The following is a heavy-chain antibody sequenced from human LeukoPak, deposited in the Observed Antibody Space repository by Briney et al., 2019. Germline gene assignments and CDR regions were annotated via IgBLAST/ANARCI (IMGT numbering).Heavy chain of an antibody. J-gene: IGHJ3*02. D-gene: IGHD6-13*01. CDR1: GFTFSSYA. CDR2: ISYDGSNK. Sequence: GGSLRLSCAASGFTFSSYAMPWVRQAPGKGLEWVAVISYDGSNKYYADSVKGRFTISRDNSKNTLYLQMNSLRAEDTAVYYCAKDQSRWLNDAFDIWGQGTMVTVSS. V-gene: IGHV3-30-3*01. CDR3: AKDQSRWLNDAFDI.